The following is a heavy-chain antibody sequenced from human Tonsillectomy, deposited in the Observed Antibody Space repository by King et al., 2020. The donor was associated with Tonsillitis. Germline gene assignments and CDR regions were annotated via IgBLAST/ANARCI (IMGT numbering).Heavy chain of an antibody. V-gene: IGHV4-34*01. J-gene: IGHJ5*02. CDR1: GGSLSGYY. CDR3: ARVPYSRSSWCDP. Sequence: QVQLQQWGAGLLKPSETLSLTCAVYGGSLSGYYWSWIRQPPGKGLEWIGEINHSGSTNYNPSLKSRVTISVDTSKNQFSLKVRSVTAADTAVYYCARVPYSRSSWCDPWGQGTLDTVSS. D-gene: IGHD6-13*01. CDR2: INHSGST.